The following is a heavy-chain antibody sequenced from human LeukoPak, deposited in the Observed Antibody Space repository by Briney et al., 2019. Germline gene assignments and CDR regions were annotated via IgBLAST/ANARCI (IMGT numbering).Heavy chain of an antibody. V-gene: IGHV1-69*05. CDR2: IIPIFGTA. CDR1: GGTFSSYA. Sequence: ASVKVSCKASGGTFSSYAISWVRQAPGQGLEWMGGIIPIFGTANYAQKFQGRVTITTDESTSTAYMELSSLRPEDTAVYYCARGRYGDYVAFDYWGQGPWSPSPQ. D-gene: IGHD4-17*01. CDR3: ARGRYGDYVAFDY. J-gene: IGHJ4*02.